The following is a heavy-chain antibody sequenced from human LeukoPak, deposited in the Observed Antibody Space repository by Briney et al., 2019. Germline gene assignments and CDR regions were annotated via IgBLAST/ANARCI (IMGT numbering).Heavy chain of an antibody. CDR2: ISTSSTYI. D-gene: IGHD3-10*01. J-gene: IGHJ4*02. CDR1: GFTFSSYS. V-gene: IGHV3-21*01. CDR3: VPFSGDLINLDY. Sequence: GGSLRLSCAASGFTFSSYSMNWVRQAPGKGLEWVSSISTSSTYIYYADSVKGRFTISRDNAKNTLYLQMSSLRAEDTAVYYCVPFSGDLINLDYWGPGTLVTVSS.